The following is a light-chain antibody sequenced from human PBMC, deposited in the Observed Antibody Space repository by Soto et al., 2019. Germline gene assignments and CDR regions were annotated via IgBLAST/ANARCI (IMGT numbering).Light chain of an antibody. CDR2: DVS. Sequence: DIHRTQSPATLSASVGERITMTALASQSIRSWLAWFQQKPGKAAKLLMYDVSSLESGVPSRFSGRGSGTELTLPISSMQTDDFETYYCQQYGPYLWTFGQGTKVDIK. J-gene: IGKJ1*01. CDR1: QSIRSW. CDR3: QQYGPYLWT. V-gene: IGKV1-5*01.